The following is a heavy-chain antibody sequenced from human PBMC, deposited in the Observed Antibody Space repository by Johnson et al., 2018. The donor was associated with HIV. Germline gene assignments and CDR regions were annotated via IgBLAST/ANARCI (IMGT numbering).Heavy chain of an antibody. J-gene: IGHJ3*02. CDR2: IRSNASGGTT. CDR1: GITFGDYA. V-gene: IGHV3-49*03. D-gene: IGHD2-15*01. CDR3: TGWRDLRAFDI. Sequence: VQLVESGGGLVQPGGSLRLSCTASGITFGDYAMTWFRQAPGKGLEWVSFIRSNASGGTTEYAASLKGRFTISRDDSKSIAYLQMNCLTADDTAVYYCTGWRDLRAFDIWGQGTMVTVSS.